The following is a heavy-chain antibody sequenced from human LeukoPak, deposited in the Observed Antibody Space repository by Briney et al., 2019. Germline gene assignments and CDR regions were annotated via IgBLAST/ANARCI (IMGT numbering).Heavy chain of an antibody. J-gene: IGHJ3*02. CDR1: GYTLTELS. V-gene: IGHV1-24*01. D-gene: IGHD3-9*01. CDR2: FDPEDGET. Sequence: ASVKVSCKVSGYTLTELSMHWVRQAPGKGLEWMGGFDPEDGETIYAQKFQGRVTMTEDTSTDTAYMELSSLRSEDTAVYYCATIYDILTGYYKQDAFDIWGQGTMVTVSS. CDR3: ATIYDILTGYYKQDAFDI.